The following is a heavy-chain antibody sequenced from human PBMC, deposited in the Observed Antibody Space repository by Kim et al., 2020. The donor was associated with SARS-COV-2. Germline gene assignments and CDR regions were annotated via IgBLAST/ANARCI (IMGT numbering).Heavy chain of an antibody. J-gene: IGHJ6*02. CDR2: IIPIFGTA. CDR3: VLGKDCSSTSCPIHYYYYGMDV. D-gene: IGHD2-2*01. Sequence: SVKVSCKASGGTFSSYAISWVRQAPGQGLEWMGGIIPIFGTANYAQKFQGRVTITADESTSTAYMELSSLRSEDTAVYYCVLGKDCSSTSCPIHYYYYGMDVWGQGTTVTVSS. V-gene: IGHV1-69*13. CDR1: GGTFSSYA.